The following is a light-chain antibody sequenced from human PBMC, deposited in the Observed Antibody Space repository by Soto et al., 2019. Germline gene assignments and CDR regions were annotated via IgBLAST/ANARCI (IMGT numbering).Light chain of an antibody. Sequence: DIQMTQSPSTLSASVGDRVTITCRASQSISSWLAWYQQKPGKAPKLLIYKASSLESGVPSRFSGSGSGTEFTLTISRLEPEDFATYYCQQYNSYRTFGQGTKVDIK. CDR1: QSISSW. J-gene: IGKJ1*01. CDR2: KAS. V-gene: IGKV1-5*03. CDR3: QQYNSYRT.